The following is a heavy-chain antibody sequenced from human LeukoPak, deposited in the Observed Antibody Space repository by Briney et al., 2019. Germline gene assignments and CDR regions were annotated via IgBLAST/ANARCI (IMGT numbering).Heavy chain of an antibody. D-gene: IGHD1-1*01. V-gene: IGHV1-18*01. J-gene: IGHJ5*02. CDR1: GYTFTSYG. CDR3: ARDIGYTTPTNWFDP. Sequence: ASVKVSCKASGYTFTSYGISWVRQAPGQGLEWMGWISAYNGNTNYAQKLQGRVTMTTDTSTSTAYMELRSLRSGDTAVYYCARDIGYTTPTNWFDPWGQGTLVTVSS. CDR2: ISAYNGNT.